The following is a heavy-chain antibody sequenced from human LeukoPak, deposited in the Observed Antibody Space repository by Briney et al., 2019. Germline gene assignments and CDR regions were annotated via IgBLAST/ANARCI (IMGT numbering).Heavy chain of an antibody. J-gene: IGHJ4*02. V-gene: IGHV3-66*01. CDR1: GFTVSNNY. CDR3: ARVASRAFDY. CDR2: IYTGVTA. Sequence: GGSLRLSCAASGFTVSNNYMTWVRQAPGKGLEWVSIIYTGVTAYYADSVRGRFTISRDNSKNTLYLQMSSLRAEDTALYYCARVASRAFDYRGQGALVTVSS.